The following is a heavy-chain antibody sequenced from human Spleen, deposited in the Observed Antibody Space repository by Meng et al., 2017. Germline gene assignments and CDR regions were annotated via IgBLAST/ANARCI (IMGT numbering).Heavy chain of an antibody. D-gene: IGHD1-1*01. CDR1: GFTFSSCE. J-gene: IGHJ4*02. Sequence: GGSLRLSCAASGFTFSSCEMNWVRQAPGKGLEWVSVIYSGGNTYYADSVKGRFTISRDNSNNTLFLQMNSLRAEDTAVYYCATRTTELDNWGQGTQVTVSS. CDR2: IYSGGNT. CDR3: ATRTTELDN. V-gene: IGHV3-53*01.